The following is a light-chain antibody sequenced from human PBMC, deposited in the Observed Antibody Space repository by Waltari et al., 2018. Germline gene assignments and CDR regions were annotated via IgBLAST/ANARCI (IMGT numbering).Light chain of an antibody. CDR2: EVF. V-gene: IGLV2-23*02. CDR1: TSDVGSYYL. Sequence: QSALTQPASVSGTPGQSIPISCSGTTSDVGSYYLVSWYPQHPGEAPKLLICEVFKRPPDTSSRFSGAKSGSTASLTISGLQPEDEADYYCCSYAGRGTYVFGSGTKVTVL. J-gene: IGLJ1*01. CDR3: CSYAGRGTYV.